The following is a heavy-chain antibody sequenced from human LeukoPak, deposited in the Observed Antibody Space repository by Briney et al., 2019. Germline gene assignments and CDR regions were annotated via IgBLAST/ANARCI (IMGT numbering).Heavy chain of an antibody. CDR3: ARDGYSSSWNTYYMDV. CDR1: GFPFSSYS. D-gene: IGHD6-13*01. J-gene: IGHJ6*03. CDR2: ISSSSSTI. Sequence: GGSLRLSCAVSGFPFSSYSMNWVRQAPGKGLEWVSYISSSSSTIYYADSVKGRFTISRDNAKNSLYLQMNSLRAEDTAVYYCARDGYSSSWNTYYMDVWGKGTTVTASS. V-gene: IGHV3-48*01.